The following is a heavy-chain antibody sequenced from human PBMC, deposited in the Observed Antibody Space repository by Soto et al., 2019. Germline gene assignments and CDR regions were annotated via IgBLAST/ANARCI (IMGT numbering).Heavy chain of an antibody. CDR1: GYTFTSYD. CDR2: MNPNSGNT. J-gene: IGHJ6*02. CDR3: ASPRRGSYYYGMDV. D-gene: IGHD3-10*01. Sequence: QVQLVQSGAEVKKPGASVKVSCKASGYTFTSYDINWVRQATGQGLEWMGWMNPNSGNTGYAQKFQGRVTMTRNTSIITAYMELSSLRSEDTAVYYCASPRRGSYYYGMDVWGQGTAVTVSS. V-gene: IGHV1-8*01.